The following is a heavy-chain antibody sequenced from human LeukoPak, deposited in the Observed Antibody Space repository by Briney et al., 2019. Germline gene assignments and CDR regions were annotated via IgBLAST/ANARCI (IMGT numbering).Heavy chain of an antibody. Sequence: ASVKVSCKASGGTFSSYAISWVRQDPGQGLEWMGGIIPIFGTANYAQKFQGRVTITTDESTSTAYMELSSLRSEDTAVYYCASGPSSGYYYEYFQHWGQGTLVTVSS. CDR2: IIPIFGTA. CDR1: GGTFSSYA. D-gene: IGHD3-22*01. CDR3: ASGPSSGYYYEYFQH. V-gene: IGHV1-69*05. J-gene: IGHJ1*01.